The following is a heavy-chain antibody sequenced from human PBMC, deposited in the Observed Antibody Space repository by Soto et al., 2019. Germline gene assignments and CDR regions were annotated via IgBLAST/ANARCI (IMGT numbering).Heavy chain of an antibody. J-gene: IGHJ6*02. V-gene: IGHV1-8*01. CDR1: GYTFTSYD. D-gene: IGHD3-10*01. CDR2: MNPNSGNT. Sequence: ASVKVSCKASGYTFTSYDIHWVRQATGQGLEWMGWMNPNSGNTGYAQKFQGRVTITRNTSISTAYMELSSLRSEDTAVYYCARDSGYYYGSGTRVDPRDRNGMDVWGQETTVTVS. CDR3: ARDSGYYYGSGTRVDPRDRNGMDV.